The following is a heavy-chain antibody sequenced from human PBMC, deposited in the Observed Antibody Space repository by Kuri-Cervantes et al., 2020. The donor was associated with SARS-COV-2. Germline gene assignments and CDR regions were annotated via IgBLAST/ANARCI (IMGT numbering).Heavy chain of an antibody. CDR2: LYSDEP. Sequence: ETLSLTCAASGFTFSSYSMNWVRQAPGKGLEWVSILYSDEPYYADSVKGRFTISRDDSKNTLYLQMNSLRAEDTAVYYCARYRSGWSFDYWGQGTLVTVSS. CDR1: GFTFSSYS. D-gene: IGHD6-19*01. V-gene: IGHV3-53*01. J-gene: IGHJ4*02. CDR3: ARYRSGWSFDY.